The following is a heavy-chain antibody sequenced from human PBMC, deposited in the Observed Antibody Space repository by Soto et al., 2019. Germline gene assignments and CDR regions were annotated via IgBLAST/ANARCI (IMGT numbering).Heavy chain of an antibody. CDR1: GFTFSRFE. CDR2: ISSSGSTA. D-gene: IGHD3-10*01. J-gene: IGHJ4*02. Sequence: GSLRLSCAASGFTFSRFELHWVRQAPGKGLEWISYISSSGSTAYYASSVEGRFTISRDNANNSVYLQMDSLRAEDTALYYCTRAAWFPYLSFYWGQGALVTVSS. CDR3: TRAAWFPYLSFY. V-gene: IGHV3-48*03.